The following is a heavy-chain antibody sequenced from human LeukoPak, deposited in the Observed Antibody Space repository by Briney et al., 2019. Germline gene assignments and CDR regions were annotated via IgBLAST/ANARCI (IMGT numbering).Heavy chain of an antibody. J-gene: IGHJ4*02. D-gene: IGHD6-13*01. Sequence: GGSLRLSCAASGXTLSAYAMHWVRQAPGKGLESVGVLSYDGSNKYYADFVKGRFTISRDSSKNTLYLQVNSLRAEDTAVYYCAKEGLGSSWNPNYFDYWGQGTLVTVSS. CDR3: AKEGLGSSWNPNYFDY. CDR1: GXTLSAYA. CDR2: LSYDGSNK. V-gene: IGHV3-30*18.